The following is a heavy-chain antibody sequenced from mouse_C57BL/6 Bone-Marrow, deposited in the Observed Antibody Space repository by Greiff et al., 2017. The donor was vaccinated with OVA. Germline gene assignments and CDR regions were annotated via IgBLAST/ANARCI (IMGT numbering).Heavy chain of an antibody. CDR1: GYTFTSYG. D-gene: IGHD2-4*01. CDR2: IYPRSGNT. J-gene: IGHJ4*01. CDR3: ARVGGLRRGAMDY. V-gene: IGHV1-81*01. Sequence: QVHVKQSGAELARPGASVKLSCKASGYTFTSYGISWVKQRTGQGLEWIGEIYPRSGNTYYNEKFKGKATLTADKSSSTAYMELRSLTSEDSAVYFCARVGGLRRGAMDYWGQGTSVTVSS.